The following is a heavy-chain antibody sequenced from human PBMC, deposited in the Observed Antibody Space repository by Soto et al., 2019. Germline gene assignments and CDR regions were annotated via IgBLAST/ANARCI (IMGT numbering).Heavy chain of an antibody. V-gene: IGHV3-74*01. CDR3: VRDFPRGGLVQ. CDR1: GFTFSSDW. Sequence: EVQLVESGGGVVQPGGSLRLSCVGSGFTFSSDWMHWVRQVPGKGLVWLSHISNDGRSISYADSVRGRFTISRDNDKNSLYLENNSLRAEDAARYYCVRDFPRGGLVQWGQGTLVTVSS. J-gene: IGHJ4*02. CDR2: ISNDGRSI. D-gene: IGHD6-19*01.